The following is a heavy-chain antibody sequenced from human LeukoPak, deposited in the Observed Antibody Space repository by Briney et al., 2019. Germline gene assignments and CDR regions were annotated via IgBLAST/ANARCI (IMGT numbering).Heavy chain of an antibody. Sequence: SETLSLTCTVSGGSISSSSYYWGWIRQPPGKGLEWIGRIFTRGSTNYNPSLKSRVTMSVDTSKNQFSVKLNSVTAADTAVYYCARGRYGSGSYFFDYWGQGTLVTVSS. CDR1: GGSISSSSYY. D-gene: IGHD3-10*01. V-gene: IGHV4-61*05. CDR2: IFTRGST. CDR3: ARGRYGSGSYFFDY. J-gene: IGHJ4*02.